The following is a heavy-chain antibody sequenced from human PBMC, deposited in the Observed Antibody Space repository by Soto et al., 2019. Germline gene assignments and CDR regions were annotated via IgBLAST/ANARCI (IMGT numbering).Heavy chain of an antibody. V-gene: IGHV3-23*01. CDR1: ALTFSNYA. J-gene: IGHJ4*02. Sequence: PGGSLRLSCATSALTFSNYAMSWVRQAPGGGLEWVSSMSGSSSTTYYADSVRGRFTIPRDRSKNTLYLQMSSLRAEDTDLYYCAKNHERELPRGIDFWGQGTMVTVSS. CDR2: MSGSSSTT. D-gene: IGHD1-7*01. CDR3: AKNHERELPRGIDF.